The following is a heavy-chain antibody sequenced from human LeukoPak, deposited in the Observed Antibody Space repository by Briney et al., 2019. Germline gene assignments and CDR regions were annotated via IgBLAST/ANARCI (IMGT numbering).Heavy chain of an antibody. Sequence: SETLSLTCSVSGAPINSYSWSWIRQPAGKGLEWIGRIFSRGSTNYHPSLKSRVTMSADTSKNQFSLRLNSMTAADTAVYYCARELPARRWIDYWGQGTLVTVSS. CDR3: ARELPARRWIDY. J-gene: IGHJ4*02. CDR1: GAPINSYS. V-gene: IGHV4-4*07. D-gene: IGHD1-1*01. CDR2: IFSRGST.